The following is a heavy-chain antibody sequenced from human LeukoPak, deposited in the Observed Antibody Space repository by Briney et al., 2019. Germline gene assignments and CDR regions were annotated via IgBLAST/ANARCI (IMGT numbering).Heavy chain of an antibody. Sequence: GGSLRLSCAASGFTFNSCAMSWVRQAPGKGLEWVSAIRGSGGGTYHADSVKGRFTISRDNSKNTLYLQMNSLRDEDTALYYCAKAGIGVVGYFDYWGQGTLVTVSS. V-gene: IGHV3-23*01. CDR3: AKAGIGVVGYFDY. J-gene: IGHJ4*02. CDR1: GFTFNSCA. D-gene: IGHD6-19*01. CDR2: IRGSGGGT.